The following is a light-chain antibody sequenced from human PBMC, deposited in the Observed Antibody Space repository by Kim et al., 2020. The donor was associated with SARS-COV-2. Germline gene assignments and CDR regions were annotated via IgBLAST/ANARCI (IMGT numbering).Light chain of an antibody. Sequence: SPGERAALSCRTSQGVCSHGLAWYQEKPGQAPRLLIYSVSNRATGIPDRFSGSESGTDFTLTISRLEPEDFAVYYCQQYGIAPPYTFGQGTKLEI. CDR1: QGVCSHG. CDR3: QQYGIAPPYT. J-gene: IGKJ2*01. CDR2: SVS. V-gene: IGKV3-20*01.